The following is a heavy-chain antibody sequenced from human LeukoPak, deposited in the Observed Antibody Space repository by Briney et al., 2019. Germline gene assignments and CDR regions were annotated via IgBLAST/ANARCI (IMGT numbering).Heavy chain of an antibody. D-gene: IGHD3-10*01. J-gene: IGHJ5*02. CDR2: ISGDGGST. CDR3: AKDKGKYYGSGSLGWFDP. V-gene: IGHV3-43*02. Sequence: GGSLRLSCAASGFTFDDYAMHWVRHAPGKGLEWVFLISGDGGSTFYADSVKDRFTISRDKDKKFLYLQMSSLRTEDTALYYCAKDKGKYYGSGSLGWFDPWGQGTLVTVSS. CDR1: GFTFDDYA.